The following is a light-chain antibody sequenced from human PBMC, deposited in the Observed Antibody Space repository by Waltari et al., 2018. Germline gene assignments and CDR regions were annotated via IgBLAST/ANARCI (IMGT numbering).Light chain of an antibody. CDR2: KAS. CDR3: QHGYGTPFT. CDR1: ENVNNY. Sequence: DIQMTQSPSSLSASVGDRVTITCRASENVNNYLNWYQQKPGKAPKLRIYKASTLQSGVPSMFSGSGSGTDYTFTISSLQSEDVATYYCQHGYGTPFTFGPGTKLDIK. J-gene: IGKJ3*01. V-gene: IGKV1-39*01.